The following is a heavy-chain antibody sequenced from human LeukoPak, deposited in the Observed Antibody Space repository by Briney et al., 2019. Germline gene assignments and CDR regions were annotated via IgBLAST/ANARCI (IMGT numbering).Heavy chain of an antibody. CDR3: AKDKSVEMATILDY. CDR2: ISYDGSNK. CDR1: GFTFSSYG. V-gene: IGHV3-30*18. D-gene: IGHD5-24*01. Sequence: GGSLRLSCAASGFTFSSYGMHWVRQAPGKGLEWVAVISYDGSNKYYADSVKGRFTISRDNSKNSLYLQMNSLRAEDMALYYCAKDKSVEMATILDYWGQGTLVTVSS. J-gene: IGHJ4*02.